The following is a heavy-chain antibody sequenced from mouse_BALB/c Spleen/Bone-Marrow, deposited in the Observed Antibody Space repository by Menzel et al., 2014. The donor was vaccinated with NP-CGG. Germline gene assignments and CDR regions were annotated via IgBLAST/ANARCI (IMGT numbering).Heavy chain of an antibody. D-gene: IGHD2-2*01. V-gene: IGHV14-3*02. CDR3: ARWLRRYYAMDY. J-gene: IGHJ4*01. CDR1: GFNIKDTY. CDR2: IDPANGNT. Sequence: VQLQQSGADLVKPGASVKLSCTASGFNIKDTYMHWVKQRPEQGLEWIGRIDPANGNTKYDPKFQGKATITADTSSNTAYLQLCSLTSEDTAVCYCARWLRRYYAMDYWGQGTSVTVSS.